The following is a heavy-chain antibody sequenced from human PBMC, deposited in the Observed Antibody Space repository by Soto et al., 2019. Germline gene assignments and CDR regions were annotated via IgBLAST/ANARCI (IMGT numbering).Heavy chain of an antibody. Sequence: ASVKVSCKTSGGTFGTYGIGWARQAPGQGLEWMGGIIPIFGTADYAQKFQGRVTITADESTSTAYMELSGLRSEDTAVYYCARALPYYDFWSGYSNFDYWGQGTLVTVSS. D-gene: IGHD3-3*01. J-gene: IGHJ4*02. CDR3: ARALPYYDFWSGYSNFDY. CDR1: GGTFGTYG. V-gene: IGHV1-69*13. CDR2: IIPIFGTA.